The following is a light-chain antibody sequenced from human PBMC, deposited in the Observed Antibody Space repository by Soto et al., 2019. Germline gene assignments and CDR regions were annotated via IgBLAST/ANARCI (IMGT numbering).Light chain of an antibody. J-gene: IGKJ1*01. CDR2: GAS. V-gene: IGKV3-20*01. CDR3: QQYGSSRWT. CDR1: QSVSSIY. Sequence: EIVLTQSPGTLSLSPGERATLSCRASQSVSSIYLAWYQQKPGQAPRLLIYGASSRATGIPDRFSGSGSGTDFTLTISRLEPEDFGVYYCQQYGSSRWTFGKGTKVEI.